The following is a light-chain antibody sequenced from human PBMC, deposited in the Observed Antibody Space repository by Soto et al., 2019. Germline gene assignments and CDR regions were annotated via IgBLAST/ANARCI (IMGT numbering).Light chain of an antibody. CDR3: QQRSNWLELT. V-gene: IGKV3-11*01. Sequence: EIVLTQSPVTLSLSPGERATLSCRASQSVSSYLAWYQQKPGQAPRLLIYDASNRATGIPARFSGSGSGTDFTLTISSLEPEDFAVYYCQQRSNWLELTFGGGTKVEIK. CDR1: QSVSSY. CDR2: DAS. J-gene: IGKJ4*01.